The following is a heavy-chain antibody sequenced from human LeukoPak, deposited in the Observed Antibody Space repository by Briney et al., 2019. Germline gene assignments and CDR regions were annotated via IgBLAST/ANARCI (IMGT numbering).Heavy chain of an antibody. D-gene: IGHD3-10*01. Sequence: ASVKVSCKASGYTFTSYGISWVRQAPGQGLEWMGWISAYNGNTNYAQKLQGRVTMTTDTSTSTAYMELRSLRSDDTAVYYCAGDWVGSYGSGSGGDWFDPWGQGTLVTVSS. J-gene: IGHJ5*02. V-gene: IGHV1-18*01. CDR1: GYTFTSYG. CDR2: ISAYNGNT. CDR3: AGDWVGSYGSGSGGDWFDP.